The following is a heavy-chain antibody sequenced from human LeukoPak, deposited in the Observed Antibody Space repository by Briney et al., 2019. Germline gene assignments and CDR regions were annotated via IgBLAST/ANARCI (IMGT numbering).Heavy chain of an antibody. V-gene: IGHV3-48*03. CDR3: AREYCSSTSCYPMDY. Sequence: GGSLRLSCAASGFTFSSYKMNWVRQAPGKGLEWVSYISSSGSTIYYADSVKGRFTISRDNAKNSLYLQMNSLRAEDTAVYYCAREYCSSTSCYPMDYWGQGTLVTVSS. CDR2: ISSSGSTI. D-gene: IGHD2-2*01. CDR1: GFTFSSYK. J-gene: IGHJ4*02.